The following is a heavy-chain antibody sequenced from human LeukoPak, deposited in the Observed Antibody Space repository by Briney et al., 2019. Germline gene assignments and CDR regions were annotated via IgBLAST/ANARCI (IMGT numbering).Heavy chain of an antibody. CDR1: GFTFSSYA. V-gene: IGHV3-30-3*01. CDR2: ISYDGSNK. J-gene: IGHJ4*02. Sequence: GGSLRLSCAASGFTFSSYAMHWVRQAPGKGLEWVAVISYDGSNKYYADSVKGRFTISRDNSKNTLYLQMNSLRAEDTAVYYCARAKETATMFPGSMGYYFDYWGQGTLVTVSS. CDR3: ARAKETATMFPGSMGYYFDY. D-gene: IGHD3-10*02.